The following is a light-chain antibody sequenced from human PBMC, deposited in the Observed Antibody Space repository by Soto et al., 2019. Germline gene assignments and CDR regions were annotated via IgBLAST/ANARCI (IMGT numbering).Light chain of an antibody. J-gene: IGKJ1*01. V-gene: IGKV3-20*01. Sequence: EMVLTQSPGSLSLSQGQRATLSCRASQSVDTTFFAWYQKKPGQAPRLLIYGASKRATGIPDRFSGSGSGTDFTLIISRLEPEDFAVYYCQQYMSSVTFGQGTKVEIK. CDR1: QSVDTTF. CDR3: QQYMSSVT. CDR2: GAS.